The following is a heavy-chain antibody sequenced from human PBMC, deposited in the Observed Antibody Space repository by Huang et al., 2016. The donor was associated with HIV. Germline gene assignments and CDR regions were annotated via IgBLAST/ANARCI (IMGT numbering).Heavy chain of an antibody. V-gene: IGHV5-51*01. CDR1: GYSFAKYW. Sequence: EEQLVQSGAEVKKPGESLKISCEGSGYSFAKYWSGWVRRMPGKGVEWMGIIYPEDSDTTYSPSFQGQVSISADKSISTAYLQWSSLKASDTAMYYCARLDTARNYYYYGLDVWGQGTSVIVSS. CDR3: ARLDTARNYYYYGLDV. CDR2: IYPEDSDT. D-gene: IGHD5-18*01. J-gene: IGHJ6*02.